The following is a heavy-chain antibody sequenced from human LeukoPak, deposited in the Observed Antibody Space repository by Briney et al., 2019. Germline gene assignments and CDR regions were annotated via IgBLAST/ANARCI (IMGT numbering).Heavy chain of an antibody. Sequence: SETLSLTCAVYGGSFSGYYWSWIRQPPGKGLEWIGEINHSGSTNYNPPLKSRVTISVDTSKNQFSLKLSSVTAADTTVYYCARRRSSSWYSRFDPWGQGTLVTVSS. V-gene: IGHV4-34*01. D-gene: IGHD6-13*01. J-gene: IGHJ5*02. CDR3: ARRRSSSWYSRFDP. CDR2: INHSGST. CDR1: GGSFSGYY.